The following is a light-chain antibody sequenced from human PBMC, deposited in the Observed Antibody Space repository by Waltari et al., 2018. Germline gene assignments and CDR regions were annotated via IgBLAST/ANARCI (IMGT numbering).Light chain of an antibody. Sequence: QSVLTQPPSASGTPGQRVTISCSGSSSNTGSNYVYWYQQLPGTAPKLPLYRNNQRPSGVPDRFSGSKSGTSASLAISGLRSEDEADYYCAAWDDSLSGFYVFGTGTKVTVL. J-gene: IGLJ1*01. CDR2: RNN. CDR3: AAWDDSLSGFYV. V-gene: IGLV1-47*01. CDR1: SSNTGSNY.